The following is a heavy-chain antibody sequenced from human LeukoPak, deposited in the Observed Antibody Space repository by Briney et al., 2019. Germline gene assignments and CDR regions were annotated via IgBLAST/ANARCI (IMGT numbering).Heavy chain of an antibody. CDR3: ASAEGYYYDSSGYLDY. Sequence: GASVKVSCKNPGYSIAGYYIHWVRQAPGQGLEWMGWISAYNGNTNYAQKLQGRVTMTTDTSTSTAYTELRSLRSDDTAVYYCASAEGYYYDSSGYLDYWGQGTLVTVSS. CDR2: ISAYNGNT. CDR1: GYSIAGYY. J-gene: IGHJ4*02. V-gene: IGHV1-18*04. D-gene: IGHD3-22*01.